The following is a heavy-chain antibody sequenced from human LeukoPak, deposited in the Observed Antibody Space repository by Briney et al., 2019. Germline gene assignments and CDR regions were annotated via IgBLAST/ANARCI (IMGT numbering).Heavy chain of an antibody. D-gene: IGHD4-23*01. V-gene: IGHV3-23*01. Sequence: GGTLRLSCAASGFTFSSYAMSCVRQAPGKGRERGSAISGSGGSTYYADSVKGRFTISRDNSKTTLYLQMISLRAEDTAVYYCAKEPGIDYGGYHYYYYYGMDVWGQGTTVTVSS. J-gene: IGHJ6*02. CDR2: ISGSGGST. CDR1: GFTFSSYA. CDR3: AKEPGIDYGGYHYYYYYGMDV.